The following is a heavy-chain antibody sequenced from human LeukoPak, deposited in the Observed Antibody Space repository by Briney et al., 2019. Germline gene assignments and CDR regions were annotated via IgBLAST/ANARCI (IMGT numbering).Heavy chain of an antibody. CDR3: ARDRSSGVAHNWFDP. Sequence: GASVKVSCTASGYTFTDYYMHWVRQAPGQGLEWMGRINPNNGDTNYPQRFQGRVTMTRDTSISTAYMELSRLTSDDTAVYYCARDRSSGVAHNWFDPLGPGNPGHRLL. J-gene: IGHJ5*02. V-gene: IGHV1-2*06. D-gene: IGHD3-3*01. CDR1: GYTFTDYY. CDR2: INPNNGDT.